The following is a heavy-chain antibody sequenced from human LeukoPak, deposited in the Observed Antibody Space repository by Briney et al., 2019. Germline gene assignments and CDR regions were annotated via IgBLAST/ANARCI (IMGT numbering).Heavy chain of an antibody. CDR1: GGTFSSYA. D-gene: IGHD6-19*01. CDR2: IIPIFGTA. J-gene: IGHJ6*02. Sequence: SVKVSCKASGGTFSSYAISWVRQAPGQGLEWKGGIIPIFGTANYAQKFQGRVTITADESTSTAYMELSSLRSEDTAVYYCASGYSSGWYKRYYGMDVWGQGTTVTVSS. V-gene: IGHV1-69*13. CDR3: ASGYSSGWYKRYYGMDV.